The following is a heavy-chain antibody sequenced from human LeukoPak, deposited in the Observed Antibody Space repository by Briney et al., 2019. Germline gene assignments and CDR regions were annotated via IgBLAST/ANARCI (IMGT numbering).Heavy chain of an antibody. D-gene: IGHD3-10*01. CDR1: EFTYSSFG. J-gene: IGHJ4*02. Sequence: GGSLRLSCAASEFTYSSFGMSWVRQAPGKGLEWVSAISGSGGSTYYADSVKGRFTISRDNSKNTLYLQMNSLRAEDTAVYYCARIFGSGNYPVGYYFDYWGQGTLVTVSS. CDR3: ARIFGSGNYPVGYYFDY. V-gene: IGHV3-23*01. CDR2: ISGSGGST.